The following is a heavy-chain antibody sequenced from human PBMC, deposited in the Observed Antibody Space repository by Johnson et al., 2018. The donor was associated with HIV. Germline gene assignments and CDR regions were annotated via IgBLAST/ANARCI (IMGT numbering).Heavy chain of an antibody. CDR2: ISYDGSNK. J-gene: IGHJ3*02. Sequence: VQLVESGGGLIQPGGSLRLSCAASGFTVSSNYMSWVRQAPGKGLEWVAVISYDGSNKYYADSVKGRFTISRDNSKNTLYLQMNSLRADDTAVYYCARGGWGDAFDIWGQGTMVTVSS. CDR1: GFTVSSNY. CDR3: ARGGWGDAFDI. D-gene: IGHD3-16*01. V-gene: IGHV3-30-3*01.